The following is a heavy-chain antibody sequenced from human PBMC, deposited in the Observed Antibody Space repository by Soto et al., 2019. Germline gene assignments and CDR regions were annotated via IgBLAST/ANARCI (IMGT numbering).Heavy chain of an antibody. CDR3: ARVAVASGEAFDY. V-gene: IGHV3-21*01. Sequence: GGSLRLSCAASGFTFSSYSMNWVRQAPGKGLEWVSSIGSSSSYIYYADSVKGRFTISRDNAKNSLYLQMNSLRAEDTAVYYCARVAVASGEAFDYWGQGTLVTVSS. CDR1: GFTFSSYS. J-gene: IGHJ4*02. D-gene: IGHD6-19*01. CDR2: IGSSSSYI.